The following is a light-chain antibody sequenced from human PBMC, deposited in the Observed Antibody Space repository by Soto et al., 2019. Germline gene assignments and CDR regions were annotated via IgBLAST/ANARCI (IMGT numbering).Light chain of an antibody. Sequence: EIVLTQSPGTLSLSTGERATISCRASQSVSSSYLAWYQQKPGQAPRLLIYGASSRATGIPDRFSGSGSGTDFTLTISRLEPEDFAVYYCQQYGSSPHTFGQGTKLEIK. J-gene: IGKJ2*01. CDR1: QSVSSSY. V-gene: IGKV3-20*01. CDR2: GAS. CDR3: QQYGSSPHT.